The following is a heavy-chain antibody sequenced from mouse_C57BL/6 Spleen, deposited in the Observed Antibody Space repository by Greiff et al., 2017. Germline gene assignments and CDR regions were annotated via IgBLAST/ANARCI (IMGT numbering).Heavy chain of an antibody. Sequence: EVQRVESGPGLVKPSQSLSLTCSVTGYSITSGYYWNWIRQFPGNKLEWMGYISYDGSNNYNPSLKNRISITRDTSKNQFFLKLNSVTTEDTATYYCARDHDYDGYFDYWGQGTTLTVSS. V-gene: IGHV3-6*01. CDR2: ISYDGSN. CDR1: GYSITSGYY. D-gene: IGHD2-4*01. J-gene: IGHJ2*01. CDR3: ARDHDYDGYFDY.